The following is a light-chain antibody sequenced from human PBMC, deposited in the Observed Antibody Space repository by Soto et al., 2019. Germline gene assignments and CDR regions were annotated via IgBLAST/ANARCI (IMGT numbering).Light chain of an antibody. CDR1: QSVSNNY. V-gene: IGKV3-20*01. CDR2: GAS. J-gene: IGKJ1*01. Sequence: EIVLTQSPGTLSLSPGERATLSCRASQSVSNNYFAWYQRKPGQAPRLLIYGASSRATGIPGRFSGSGSGTDFTLTITRLEPEDFAVYYWQQYGSSPPTFGHGTKVEIK. CDR3: QQYGSSPPT.